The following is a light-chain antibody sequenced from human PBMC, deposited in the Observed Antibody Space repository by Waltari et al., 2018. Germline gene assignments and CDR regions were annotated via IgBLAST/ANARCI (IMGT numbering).Light chain of an antibody. CDR2: DDS. CDR3: QVWDSSNDYWM. CDR1: IIATTT. Sequence: YLLTQPPSLSVSPGQTARIPCEGNIIATTTGHWYQQMPGQAPVLVVHDDSDRPSGIPERLSGSSSGNTATLTISRVEAGDEADYYCQVWDSSNDYWMFGGGTKLTVL. V-gene: IGLV3-21*02. J-gene: IGLJ3*02.